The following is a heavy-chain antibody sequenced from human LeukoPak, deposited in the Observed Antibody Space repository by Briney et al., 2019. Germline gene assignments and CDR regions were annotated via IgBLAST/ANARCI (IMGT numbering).Heavy chain of an antibody. V-gene: IGHV1-18*01. Sequence: ASVKVSCKASGYTFTSYAMHWVRQAPGQGLEWMGWISAYNGNTNYAQKLQGRVTMTTDTSTSTAYMELRSLRSDDTAVYYCARDLSWSKIVGAAHYWGQGTLVTVSS. CDR2: ISAYNGNT. CDR3: ARDLSWSKIVGAAHY. J-gene: IGHJ4*02. D-gene: IGHD1-26*01. CDR1: GYTFTSYA.